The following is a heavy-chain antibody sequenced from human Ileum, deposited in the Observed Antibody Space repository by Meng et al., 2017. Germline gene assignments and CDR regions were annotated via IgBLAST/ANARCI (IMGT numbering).Heavy chain of an antibody. D-gene: IGHD3-10*01. CDR1: GYTFTSYA. CDR2: INTNTGNP. J-gene: IGHJ3*02. Sequence: ASVKVSCKASGYTFTSYAMNWVRQAPGQGLEWIGWINTNTGNPTYAQGFTGRFVFFLDTSVSTAYLQISSLKAEDTAVYYCARGRLLWFGVDAFDIWGQGTMVTVSS. CDR3: ARGRLLWFGVDAFDI. V-gene: IGHV7-4-1*02.